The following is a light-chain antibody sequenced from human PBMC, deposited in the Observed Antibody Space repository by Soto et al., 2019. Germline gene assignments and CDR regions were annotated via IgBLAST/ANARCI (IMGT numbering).Light chain of an antibody. V-gene: IGLV1-44*01. Sequence: QSVLTQPPSASGTPGQRVTISCSGSISNVGTYTVNWYQQLPGAAPKLLIYTNNQRPSGVPDRFSASKSGASASLAISGLQSEDEAHYFCAAWDDSLNGLVFGGGSKLTVL. CDR3: AAWDDSLNGLV. J-gene: IGLJ2*01. CDR2: TNN. CDR1: ISNVGTYT.